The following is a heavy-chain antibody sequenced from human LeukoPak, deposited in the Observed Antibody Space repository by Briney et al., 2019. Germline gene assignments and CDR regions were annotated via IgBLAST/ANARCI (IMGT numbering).Heavy chain of an antibody. Sequence: SETLSLTCTVSGGSISSYYWSWIRRPAGKGLEWIGRIYTSGSTNYNPSLKSRVTMSVDTSKNQFSLKLSSVTAADTAVYYCARGGYSYGSLHFDYWGQGTLVTVSS. V-gene: IGHV4-4*07. CDR3: ARGGYSYGSLHFDY. J-gene: IGHJ4*02. D-gene: IGHD5-18*01. CDR1: GGSISSYY. CDR2: IYTSGST.